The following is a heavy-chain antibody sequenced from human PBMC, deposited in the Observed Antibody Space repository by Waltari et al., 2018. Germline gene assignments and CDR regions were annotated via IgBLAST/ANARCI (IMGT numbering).Heavy chain of an antibody. CDR3: ARGFDYGGTKDYYYYYYGMDV. V-gene: IGHV1-69*04. CDR1: GGTFSSYA. Sequence: QVQLVQSGAEVKKPGSSVKVSCKASGGTFSSYAISWVRQAPGQGLEWMGRIIPILGIANYAQKFQGRVTITADKSTSTADMELSSLRSEDTAVYYCARGFDYGGTKDYYYYYYGMDVWGQGTTVTVSS. J-gene: IGHJ6*02. D-gene: IGHD4-17*01. CDR2: IIPILGIA.